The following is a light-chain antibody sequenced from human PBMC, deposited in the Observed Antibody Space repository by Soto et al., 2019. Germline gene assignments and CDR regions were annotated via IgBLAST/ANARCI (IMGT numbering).Light chain of an antibody. CDR3: QQFNNYLGT. CDR1: QGISSA. CDR2: DAS. V-gene: IGKV1D-13*01. Sequence: AIQLTQSPSSLSASVGDIVTITCRASQGISSALAWYQQKPGKAPKLLIYDASSLESGVPSRFSGSGSGTDFTLTISSLQPEDFATYYCQQFNNYLGTFGQGTKVDIK. J-gene: IGKJ1*01.